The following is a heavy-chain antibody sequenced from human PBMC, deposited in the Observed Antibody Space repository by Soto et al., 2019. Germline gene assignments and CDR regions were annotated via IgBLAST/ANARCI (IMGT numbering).Heavy chain of an antibody. CDR3: AGALCSCGYSYGLYYYYGMDV. D-gene: IGHD5-18*01. J-gene: IGHJ6*02. CDR2: IIPIFGTA. CDR1: GGTFSSYA. V-gene: IGHV1-69*13. Sequence: ASVKVSCKASGGTFSSYAISWVRQAPGQGLEWMGGIIPIFGTANYAQKFQGRVTITADESTSTAYMELSSLRSEDTAVYCCAGALCSCGYSYGLYYYYGMDVWGQGTTVTVSS.